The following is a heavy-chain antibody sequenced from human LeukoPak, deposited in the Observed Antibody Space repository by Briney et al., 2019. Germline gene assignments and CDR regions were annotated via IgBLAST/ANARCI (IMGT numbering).Heavy chain of an antibody. D-gene: IGHD3-9*01. Sequence: SETLPLTCAVYGGSFSGYYWSWIRQPPGKGLEWIGEINHSGSTNYNPSLKSRVTISVDTSKNQFSLKLSSVTAADTAVYYCARGVLRYFDWLSNSPGAFDIWGQGTMVTVSS. V-gene: IGHV4-34*01. J-gene: IGHJ3*02. CDR1: GGSFSGYY. CDR3: ARGVLRYFDWLSNSPGAFDI. CDR2: INHSGST.